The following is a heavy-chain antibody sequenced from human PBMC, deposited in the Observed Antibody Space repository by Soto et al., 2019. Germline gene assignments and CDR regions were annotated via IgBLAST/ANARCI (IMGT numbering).Heavy chain of an antibody. CDR3: ARDPRNLGLDP. Sequence: GGSLRLSCAASGFTFSGYWMYWVRQAPGKGLVWVARINGAGSRIDYEDSVKGRFTISRDNPKNTLYLQMNSLRAEDTAVYYCARDPRNLGLDPWGQGTLVTVSS. CDR1: GFTFSGYW. CDR2: INGAGSRI. V-gene: IGHV3-74*01. J-gene: IGHJ5*02. D-gene: IGHD4-4*01.